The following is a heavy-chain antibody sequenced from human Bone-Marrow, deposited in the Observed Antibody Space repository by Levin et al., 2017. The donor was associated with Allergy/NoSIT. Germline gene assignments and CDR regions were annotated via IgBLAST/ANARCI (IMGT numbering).Heavy chain of an antibody. V-gene: IGHV3-48*03. D-gene: IGHD3-3*01. CDR2: ISGTGSAI. CDR3: ARLFGFLGSHY. J-gene: IGHJ4*02. Sequence: GGSLRLSCAASGFSFSSYEMNWVRQAPGKGLEWISYISGTGSAIYYADSVKGRFTISRDNAKNSLFLQMSSLRAEDTALYYCARLFGFLGSHYWGQGTLVTVSS. CDR1: GFSFSSYE.